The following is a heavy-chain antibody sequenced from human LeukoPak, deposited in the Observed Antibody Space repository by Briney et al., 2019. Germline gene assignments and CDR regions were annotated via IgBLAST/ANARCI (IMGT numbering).Heavy chain of an antibody. Sequence: GESLKISCKGSGYTFSSYWTAWVRQMPGKGLEWMGIIYPEDSDARYSPSFQGHVTISADKSISTAYLQWGSLRASDTATYYCARRGSSSSHFDSWGRGTLVIVSS. D-gene: IGHD2/OR15-2a*01. CDR1: GYTFSSYW. J-gene: IGHJ4*01. V-gene: IGHV5-51*01. CDR2: IYPEDSDA. CDR3: ARRGSSSSHFDS.